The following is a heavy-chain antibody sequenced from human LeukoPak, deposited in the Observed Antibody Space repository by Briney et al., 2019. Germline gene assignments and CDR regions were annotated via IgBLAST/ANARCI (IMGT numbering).Heavy chain of an antibody. D-gene: IGHD3-22*01. V-gene: IGHV1-18*01. CDR3: ARDSGHYDSSGYYPQRAAFDI. CDR1: GYTFTSYG. Sequence: ASVKVSCKASGYTFTSYGISWVRQAPGQGLEWMGWISAYNGHTNYAQKLQGRVTMTTDTSTSTAYMELRSLRSDDTAVYYCARDSGHYDSSGYYPQRAAFDIWGQGTMVTVSS. CDR2: ISAYNGHT. J-gene: IGHJ3*02.